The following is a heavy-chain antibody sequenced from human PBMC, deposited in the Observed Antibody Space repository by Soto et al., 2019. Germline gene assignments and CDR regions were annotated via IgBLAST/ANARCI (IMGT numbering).Heavy chain of an antibody. CDR3: ARVHSSSWYHNWFDP. V-gene: IGHV1-69*12. J-gene: IGHJ5*02. CDR2: IIPIFGTA. Sequence: QVQLVQSGAEVKKPGSSVKVSCKASGGTFSSYAISWVRQAPGQGLELMGGIIPIFGTANYAQKFQGRVTITADESPSTAYMELSSLRSEDTAVYYCARVHSSSWYHNWFDPWGQGTLVTVSS. CDR1: GGTFSSYA. D-gene: IGHD6-13*01.